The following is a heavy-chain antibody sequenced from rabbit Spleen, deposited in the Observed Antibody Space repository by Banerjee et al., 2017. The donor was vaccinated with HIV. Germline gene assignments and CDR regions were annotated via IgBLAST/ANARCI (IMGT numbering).Heavy chain of an antibody. D-gene: IGHD1-1*01. CDR1: GFSFSPYD. CDR2: IYTGSSGE. V-gene: IGHV1S45*01. J-gene: IGHJ6*01. Sequence: QEQLAESGGGLVQSEGSLTLTCTATGFSFSPYDMCWVRQAPGKGLEWIGCIYTGSSGEWYATWAKGRFTISKTSSTTVTLQMTSLTVADTATYFCARDTSSSFSSYGMDLWGPDTLVSVS. CDR3: ARDTSSSFSSYGMDL.